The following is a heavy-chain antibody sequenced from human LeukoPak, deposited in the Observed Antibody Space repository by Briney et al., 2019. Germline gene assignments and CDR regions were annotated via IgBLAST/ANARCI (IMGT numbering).Heavy chain of an antibody. CDR2: IYYSGST. Sequence: PSETLSLTCTVSGGSVSSGSYYWSWIRQPPGKGLEWIGYIYYSGSTNYNPSLKSRVTISVDTSKNQFSLKLSSVTAADTAVYYCARDQYYDFWSGYSHYGMDVWGQGTMVTVSS. V-gene: IGHV4-61*01. CDR1: GGSVSSGSYY. CDR3: ARDQYYDFWSGYSHYGMDV. J-gene: IGHJ6*02. D-gene: IGHD3-3*01.